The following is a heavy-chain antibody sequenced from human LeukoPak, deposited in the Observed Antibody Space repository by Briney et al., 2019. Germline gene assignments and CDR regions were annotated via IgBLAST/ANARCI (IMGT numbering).Heavy chain of an antibody. V-gene: IGHV3-74*01. CDR2: IKSDGSST. J-gene: IGHJ6*02. CDR3: ARDRYYSMDV. Sequence: GGSLRLSCAASGFTFSSYWMHWVRQVPGKGLVWVSLIKSDGSSTIYADSVKGRFTISRDNAKNTLYLQMNSLRAEDSAVYYCARDRYYSMDVWGQGTTVTVSS. CDR1: GFTFSSYW.